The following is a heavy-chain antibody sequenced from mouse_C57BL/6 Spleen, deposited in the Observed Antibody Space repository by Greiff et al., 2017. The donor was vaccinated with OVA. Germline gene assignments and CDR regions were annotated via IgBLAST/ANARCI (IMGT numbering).Heavy chain of an antibody. CDR1: GYTFTSYG. J-gene: IGHJ3*01. D-gene: IGHD2-4*01. Sequence: QVQLKESGAELARPGASVKLSCKASGYTFTSYGISWVKQRTGQGLEWIGEIYPRSGNTYYNEKFKGKATLTADKSSSTAYMELRSLTSEDSAVYFCARAIYYDYDGAWFAYWGQGTLVTVSA. CDR2: IYPRSGNT. V-gene: IGHV1-81*01. CDR3: ARAIYYDYDGAWFAY.